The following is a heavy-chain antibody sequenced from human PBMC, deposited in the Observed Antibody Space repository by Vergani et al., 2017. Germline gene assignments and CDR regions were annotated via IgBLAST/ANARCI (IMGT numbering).Heavy chain of an antibody. CDR2: TYFLSKWYN. CDR3: AREDISLTVEGANYMDI. J-gene: IGHJ6*03. D-gene: IGHD3-22*01. V-gene: IGHV6-1*01. Sequence: QVQLHQSGPGLVKPSQPLSLTCAISGDRVSNQRAGWNWIRQSPSRGLEWLGRTYFLSKWYNDYAASVKSLMTLNSDKSKDLYSLQLQSVTPEDTAVYYYAREDISLTVEGANYMDIWGKGSTVTGS. CDR1: GDRVSNQRAG.